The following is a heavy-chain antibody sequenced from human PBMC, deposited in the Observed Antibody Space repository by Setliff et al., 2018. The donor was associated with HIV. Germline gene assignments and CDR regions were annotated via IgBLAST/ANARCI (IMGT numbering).Heavy chain of an antibody. Sequence: SETLSLTCSVSDNSLNSHDFYWGWIRQPPGKGLEWIGNFYCTGTTYYNSSLKSRVTISVDTSKNQVSLKLTSMTAADTAIYYCARGNYYNLWADPFDYWGQGTLVTVSS. CDR2: FYCTGTT. CDR1: DNSLNSHDFY. D-gene: IGHD3-3*01. J-gene: IGHJ4*02. V-gene: IGHV4-39*07. CDR3: ARGNYYNLWADPFDY.